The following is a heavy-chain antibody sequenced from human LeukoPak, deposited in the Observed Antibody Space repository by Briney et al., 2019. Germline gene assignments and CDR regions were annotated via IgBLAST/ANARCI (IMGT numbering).Heavy chain of an antibody. Sequence: KPSETLSLTCAVYGGSFSGYYWSWIRQPPGKGLEWIGEINHSGSTNYNPSLKSRVTISVDTPKNQFSLKLSSVTAADTAVYYCARDHSSSSGVDYWGQGTLVTVSS. CDR1: GGSFSGYY. J-gene: IGHJ4*02. CDR3: ARDHSSSSGVDY. CDR2: INHSGST. D-gene: IGHD6-6*01. V-gene: IGHV4-34*01.